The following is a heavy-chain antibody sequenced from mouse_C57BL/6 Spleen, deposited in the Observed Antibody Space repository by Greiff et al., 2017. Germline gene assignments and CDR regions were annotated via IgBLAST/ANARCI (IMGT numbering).Heavy chain of an antibody. J-gene: IGHJ4*01. Sequence: EVMLVESGGDLVKPGGSLKLSCAASGFTFSSYGMSWVRQTPDKRLEWVATISSGGSYTYYPDSVKGRFTISRDNAKNTLYLQMSSLQSEDTAMYYCARQDSNPYYYAMDYWGQGTSVTVSS. V-gene: IGHV5-6*01. D-gene: IGHD2-5*01. CDR3: ARQDSNPYYYAMDY. CDR1: GFTFSSYG. CDR2: ISSGGSYT.